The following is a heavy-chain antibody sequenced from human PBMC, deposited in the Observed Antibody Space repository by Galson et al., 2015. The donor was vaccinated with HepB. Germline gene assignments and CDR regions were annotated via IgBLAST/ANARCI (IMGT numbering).Heavy chain of an antibody. J-gene: IGHJ3*02. CDR2: IKSKTDGGTT. CDR1: GFTFSNAW. CDR3: TTEWGYWGYDAFDI. Sequence: LRLSCAASGFTFSNAWMSWVRQAPGKGLEWVGRIKSKTDGGTTDYAAPVKGRFTISRDDSKNTLYLQMNSLKTEDTAVYYCTTEWGYWGYDAFDIWGQGTMVTVSS. D-gene: IGHD7-27*01. V-gene: IGHV3-15*01.